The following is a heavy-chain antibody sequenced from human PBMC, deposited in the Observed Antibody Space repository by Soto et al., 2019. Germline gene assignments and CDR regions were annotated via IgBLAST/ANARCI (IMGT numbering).Heavy chain of an antibody. CDR3: ARDQEGITMIVGGT. CDR2: ISAYNGNT. V-gene: IGHV1-18*01. D-gene: IGHD3-22*01. J-gene: IGHJ5*02. Sequence: ASVKVSCKASGDIFTSYGISWVRQAPGQELEWMGWISAYNGNTNYAQKFQGRVTMTTDTSTSTAYMELRSLRSDDTAVYYCARDQEGITMIVGGTWGQGTLVTVSS. CDR1: GDIFTSYG.